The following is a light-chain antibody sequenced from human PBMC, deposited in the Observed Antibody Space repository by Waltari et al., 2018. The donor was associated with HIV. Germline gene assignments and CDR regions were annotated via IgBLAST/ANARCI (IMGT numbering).Light chain of an antibody. Sequence: SYVLTQPPSVSVAPGQTARITCGGNNIGSNTVHWYQQSPGQATVLVVHADSDRPSGIPERFSGSNSGNTATLTISRVEAGDEADYYCQVWDSRSDHPVLGGGTRLTVL. CDR1: NIGSNT. CDR3: QVWDSRSDHPV. V-gene: IGLV3-21*02. J-gene: IGLJ3*02. CDR2: ADS.